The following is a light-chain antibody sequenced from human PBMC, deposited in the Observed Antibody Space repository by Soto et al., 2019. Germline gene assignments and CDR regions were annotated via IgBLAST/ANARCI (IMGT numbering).Light chain of an antibody. CDR3: QSYDSSLSGYV. J-gene: IGLJ1*01. CDR2: GNT. CDR1: SSNIGAGYP. Sequence: QSVLTQPPSVSGAPGQRITISCTGSSSNIGAGYPVHWYQQLPGTAPKLLIFGNTIRPSGVPDRFSGSRSGLAITGLQAEDEADYYCQSYDSSLSGYVFGTGTQLTVL. V-gene: IGLV1-40*01.